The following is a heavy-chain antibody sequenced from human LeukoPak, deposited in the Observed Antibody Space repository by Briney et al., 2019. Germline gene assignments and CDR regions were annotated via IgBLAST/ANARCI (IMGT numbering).Heavy chain of an antibody. CDR2: IYYSGST. V-gene: IGHV4-39*07. CDR3: ARGGTAMISSDAFDI. D-gene: IGHD5-18*01. J-gene: IGHJ3*02. Sequence: SETLSHTCTVSGGSISSSSYYWGWIRQPPGKGLEWIGSIYYSGSTYYNPSLKSRVTISVDTSKNQFSLKLSSVTAADTAVYYCARGGTAMISSDAFDIWGQGTMVTVSS. CDR1: GGSISSSSYY.